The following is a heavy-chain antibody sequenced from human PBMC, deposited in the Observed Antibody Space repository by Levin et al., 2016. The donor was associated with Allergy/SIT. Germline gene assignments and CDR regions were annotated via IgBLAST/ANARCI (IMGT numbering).Heavy chain of an antibody. J-gene: IGHJ5*02. CDR2: IYYSGST. CDR3: ARRIVEVTTRWSNWFDP. D-gene: IGHD2-21*02. V-gene: IGHV4-39*01. Sequence: WIRQSPGKGLEWIGSIYYSGSTYYNPSLKSRVTISVDTSKNQFSLKLSSVTAADTAVYYCARRIVEVTTRWSNWFDPWGQGTLVTVSS.